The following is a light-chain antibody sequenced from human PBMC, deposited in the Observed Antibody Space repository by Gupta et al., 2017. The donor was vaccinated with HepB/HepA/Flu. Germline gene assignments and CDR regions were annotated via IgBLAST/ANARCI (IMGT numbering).Light chain of an antibody. V-gene: IGKV3-15*01. CDR2: GAS. CDR1: QSVTKD. Sequence: EIVMTQSPVILSVSPGERATVSCRASQSVTKDLAWYQQKDGQAPRLLIYGASVRAAGIPARFSGSGSGTEFTLTISSLQSEDFAVYYCQQYNKWHPLTFGGGTKVEIK. J-gene: IGKJ4*01. CDR3: QQYNKWHPLT.